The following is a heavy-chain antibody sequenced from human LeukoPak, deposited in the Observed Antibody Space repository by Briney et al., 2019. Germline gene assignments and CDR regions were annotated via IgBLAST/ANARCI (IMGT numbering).Heavy chain of an antibody. V-gene: IGHV4-59*01. CDR1: RGSMTSYY. D-gene: IGHD3-16*01. J-gene: IGHJ5*02. CDR3: ARGGPRWLDP. CDR2: LFYSGSP. Sequence: VKPSETLSLTCSVSRGSMTSYYWTWIRQPTGKGLEWIGSLFYSGSPNANPSLKSRVTMSVDTSRNQFFLTLTSVTAADTALYFCARGGPRWLDPWGQGTLVIVSS.